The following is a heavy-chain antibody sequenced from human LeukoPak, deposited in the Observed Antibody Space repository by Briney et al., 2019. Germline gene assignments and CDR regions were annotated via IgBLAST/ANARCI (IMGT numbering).Heavy chain of an antibody. CDR1: GFTFSSYA. J-gene: IGHJ6*03. Sequence: PGGSLRLSCAASGFTFSSYAMHWVRQAPGKGLEWVAVISYDGSNKYYADSVKGRFTISRDNSKNTLYLQMNSLRAEDTAVYYCARSEWELPYYYYYMDVWGKGTTVTVSS. CDR2: ISYDGSNK. D-gene: IGHD1-26*01. CDR3: ARSEWELPYYYYYMDV. V-gene: IGHV3-30-3*01.